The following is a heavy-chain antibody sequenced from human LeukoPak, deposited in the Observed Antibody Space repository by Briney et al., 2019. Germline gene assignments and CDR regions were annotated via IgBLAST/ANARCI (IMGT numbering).Heavy chain of an antibody. CDR3: ASVMVRGVVDY. D-gene: IGHD3-10*01. Sequence: GGSLRLXCAASGFTFSSYSMNWVRQAPGKGLEWVSSISSSSSYIYYADSVKGRFTISRDNAKNSLYLQMNSLRAEDTAVYYCASVMVRGVVDYWGQGTLVTVSS. V-gene: IGHV3-21*01. J-gene: IGHJ4*02. CDR2: ISSSSSYI. CDR1: GFTFSSYS.